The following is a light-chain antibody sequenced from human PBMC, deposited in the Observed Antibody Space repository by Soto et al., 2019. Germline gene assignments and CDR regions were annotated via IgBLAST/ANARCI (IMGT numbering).Light chain of an antibody. CDR3: QKYNSAPLT. J-gene: IGKJ4*01. CDR2: AAS. V-gene: IGKV1-27*01. Sequence: DIKMTQSPSSLSASVGDRVTITCRASQAISNSLAWYQQKPGKVPKVLIYAASILQSGVPARFSGSGSGTDFTLTISRLQPEDVATDYCQKYNSAPLTFGGGTNVEI. CDR1: QAISNS.